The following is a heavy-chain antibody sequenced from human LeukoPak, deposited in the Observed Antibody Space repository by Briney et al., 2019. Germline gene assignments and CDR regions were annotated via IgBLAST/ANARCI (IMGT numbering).Heavy chain of an antibody. D-gene: IGHD6-13*01. V-gene: IGHV4-59*12. CDR3: ASRRRRIAAAGTSKSNFDY. Sequence: SETLSLTYSVSGASISSYFWTWIRQSPGKGLEWIGYISNIGSTNYNPSLKSRVTISVDTSKNQFSLKLSSVTAADTAVYYCASRRRRIAAAGTSKSNFDYWGQGTLVTVSS. CDR1: GASISSYF. J-gene: IGHJ4*02. CDR2: ISNIGST.